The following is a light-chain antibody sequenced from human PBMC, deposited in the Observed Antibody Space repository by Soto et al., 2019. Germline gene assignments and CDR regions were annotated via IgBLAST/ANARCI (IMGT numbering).Light chain of an antibody. Sequence: VVTQEPSLTVSPGGTVTLTCASSTGAVTSGYYPNWFQQKPGQAPRSLIYSTSDKQSWTPARFSGSLLGGKAALTVSGVQPEDEAEYYCLLFYNSIWVFGGGTKLTVL. J-gene: IGLJ3*02. CDR2: STS. CDR1: TGAVTSGYY. CDR3: LLFYNSIWV. V-gene: IGLV7-43*01.